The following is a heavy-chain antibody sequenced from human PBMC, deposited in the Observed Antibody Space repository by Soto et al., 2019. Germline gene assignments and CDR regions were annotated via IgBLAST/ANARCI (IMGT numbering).Heavy chain of an antibody. D-gene: IGHD4-17*01. CDR1: GGSISSGGYY. V-gene: IGHV4-31*03. CDR3: ARNDYGGNSVSPRFAP. J-gene: IGHJ5*02. CDR2: IYYSGST. Sequence: SETLSLTCTVSGGSISSGGYYWSWIRQHPGKGLEWIGYIYYSGSTYYNPSLKSRVTTSVDTSKNQFSLKLSSVTAADTAVYYCARNDYGGNSVSPRFAPWGQGTLVTVSS.